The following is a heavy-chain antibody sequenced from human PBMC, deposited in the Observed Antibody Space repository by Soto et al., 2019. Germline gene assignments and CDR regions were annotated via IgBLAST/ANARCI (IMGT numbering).Heavy chain of an antibody. Sequence: GASVKVSCKASGGTFSSYAISWVRQAPGQGLEWMGGIIPIFGTANYAQKFQGRVTITADKSTSTAYMELSSLRSEDTAVYYCASNVDTAMVTVSFPHYYNGMDVWGQGTTVTVSS. J-gene: IGHJ6*02. CDR3: ASNVDTAMVTVSFPHYYNGMDV. D-gene: IGHD5-18*01. CDR1: GGTFSSYA. V-gene: IGHV1-69*06. CDR2: IIPIFGTA.